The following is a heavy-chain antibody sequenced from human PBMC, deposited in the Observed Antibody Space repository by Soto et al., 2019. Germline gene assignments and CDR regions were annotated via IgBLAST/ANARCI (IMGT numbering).Heavy chain of an antibody. CDR2: ISGSGGST. D-gene: IGHD5-18*01. CDR3: AKDRGYSYGNDY. V-gene: IGHV3-23*01. J-gene: IGHJ4*02. Sequence: LRLSCAASGFTFSSYAMIWVRQAPGKGLEWVSAISGSGGSTYYADSVKGRFTISRDNSKNTLYLQMNSLRAEDTAVYYCAKDRGYSYGNDYWGQGTLVTVSS. CDR1: GFTFSSYA.